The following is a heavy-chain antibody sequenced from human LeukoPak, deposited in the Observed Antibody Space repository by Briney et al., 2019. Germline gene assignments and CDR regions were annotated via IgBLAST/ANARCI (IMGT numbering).Heavy chain of an antibody. CDR3: AKVRVSGSSKANYYYYGMDV. Sequence: GRSLRLSCAASGFTFSSHGMHWVRQAPGKGLEWVAVISYDGSNKYYADSMKGRFTISRDNSKNTLYLQMSSLRAEDTAVYYCAKVRVSGSSKANYYYYGMDVWGQGTTVTVSS. J-gene: IGHJ6*02. D-gene: IGHD2-2*01. CDR1: GFTFSSHG. V-gene: IGHV3-30*18. CDR2: ISYDGSNK.